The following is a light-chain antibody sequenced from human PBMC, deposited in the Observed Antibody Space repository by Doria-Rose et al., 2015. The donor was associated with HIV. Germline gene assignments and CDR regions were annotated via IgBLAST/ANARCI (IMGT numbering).Light chain of an antibody. Sequence: GSTSNIGDNYVSWYQHLPGTAPKLLIYDNNKRPSEIPDRFSGSKSGTSATLSITGLQTGDEADYYCGTWDSGLSAVVFGGGTKLAVL. J-gene: IGLJ2*01. V-gene: IGLV1-51*01. CDR1: TSNIGDNY. CDR3: GTWDSGLSAVV. CDR2: DNN.